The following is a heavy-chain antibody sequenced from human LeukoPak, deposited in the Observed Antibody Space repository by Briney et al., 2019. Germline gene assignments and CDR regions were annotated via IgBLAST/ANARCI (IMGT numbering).Heavy chain of an antibody. V-gene: IGHV4-59*01. CDR3: ARDAAGTYYYYYMDV. CDR1: GGSISSYY. D-gene: IGHD6-19*01. Sequence: PSETLSLTCTVSGGSISSYYWSWIRQPPGKGQEWIGYIYYSGSTNYNPSLKSRVTISVDTSKNQSSLKLSSVTAADTAVYYCARDAAGTYYYYYMDVWGKGTTVTVSS. J-gene: IGHJ6*03. CDR2: IYYSGST.